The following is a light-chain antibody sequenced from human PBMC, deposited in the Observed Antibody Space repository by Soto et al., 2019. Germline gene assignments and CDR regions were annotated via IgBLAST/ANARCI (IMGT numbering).Light chain of an antibody. CDR2: LNSDGSH. Sequence: QLVLTQSPSASASLGASVNLTCTLSSGHRNYAIAWHQQQPGKGPRYLMKLNSDGSHIKGDGIPNRFSGSNSGAERYLTISGLQSEDEADYFCQTWGTGIFVVFGGGTKLTVL. CDR3: QTWGTGIFVV. CDR1: SGHRNYA. J-gene: IGLJ2*01. V-gene: IGLV4-69*01.